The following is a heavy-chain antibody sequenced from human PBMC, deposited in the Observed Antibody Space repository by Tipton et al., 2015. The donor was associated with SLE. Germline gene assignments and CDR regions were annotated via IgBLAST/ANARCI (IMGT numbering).Heavy chain of an antibody. CDR1: GSTFSSYS. D-gene: IGHD2-15*01. CDR2: ISSSSSYI. Sequence: SLRLSCAASGSTFSSYSMNWVRQAPGKGLEWVSSISSSSSYIYYADSVKGRFTISRDNAKNSLYLQMNSLRAEDTAVYYCARVPVARHYFDYWGQGTLVTVSS. CDR3: ARVPVARHYFDY. V-gene: IGHV3-21*01. J-gene: IGHJ4*02.